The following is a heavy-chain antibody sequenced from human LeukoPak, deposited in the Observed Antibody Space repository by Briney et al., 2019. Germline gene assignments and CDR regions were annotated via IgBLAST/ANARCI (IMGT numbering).Heavy chain of an antibody. CDR3: ARSGWDPWL. V-gene: IGHV3-7*04. Sequence: PGGSLRLSCAASGFTLSNSWMHWVRQAPGRGLEWVASIKPDGSVIYYGDSVKGRFTLSRDNTKNSLYLQMNSLRAEDTAVYYCARSGWDPWLWGQGTLVTVSS. CDR2: IKPDGSVI. J-gene: IGHJ4*02. D-gene: IGHD1-26*01. CDR1: GFTLSNSW.